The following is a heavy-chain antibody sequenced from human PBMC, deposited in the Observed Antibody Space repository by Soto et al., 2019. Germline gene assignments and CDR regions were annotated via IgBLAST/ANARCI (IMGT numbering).Heavy chain of an antibody. CDR1: GGTFSNYA. CDR2: IIPIFGTP. D-gene: IGHD4-17*01. V-gene: IGHV1-69*06. CDR3: ARDPDYGGNSGLGLVDY. Sequence: QVQLVQSGAEVKRPGSSVKVSCKASGGTFSNYAINWVRQAPGQGLEWMGGIIPIFGTPNYAQKFQGRVTIPADRSTSTAYMELSNLRSEDTAVYFCARDPDYGGNSGLGLVDYWGQGTLVTVSA. J-gene: IGHJ4*02.